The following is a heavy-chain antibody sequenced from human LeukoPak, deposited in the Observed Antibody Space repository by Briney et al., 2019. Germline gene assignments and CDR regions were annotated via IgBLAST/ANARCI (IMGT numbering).Heavy chain of an antibody. CDR3: ARETSYGSGSFRRDYYYYYGMDV. CDR1: RYTFTRHG. V-gene: IGHV1-18*01. J-gene: IGHJ6*02. D-gene: IGHD3-10*01. CDR2: ISAYNVNT. Sequence: AAVPVSCMASRYTFTRHGISWVRQAPGQGREWLGLISAYNVNTNYAQKLQGRVTMTTDTSTSTAYMELRSLRSDDTAVYYCARETSYGSGSFRRDYYYYYGMDVWGQGTTVTVSS.